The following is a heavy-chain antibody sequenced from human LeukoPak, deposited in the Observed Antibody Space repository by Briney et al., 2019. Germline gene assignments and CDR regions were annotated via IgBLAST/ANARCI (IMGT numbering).Heavy chain of an antibody. CDR2: IFYSGST. CDR1: GGSISTSNYY. CDR3: ATLAPRDYYDSSGPLY. J-gene: IGHJ4*02. D-gene: IGHD3-22*01. V-gene: IGHV4-39*07. Sequence: SETLSLTCTVSGGSISTSNYYWGWIRQPPGKGLEWIGNIFYSGSTYYSPSLKSRVTISVDKSKNQFSLKLSSVTAADTAVYYCATLAPRDYYDSSGPLYWGQGTLVTVSS.